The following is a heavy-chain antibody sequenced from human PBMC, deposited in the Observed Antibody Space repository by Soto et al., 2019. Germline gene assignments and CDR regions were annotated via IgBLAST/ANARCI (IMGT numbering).Heavy chain of an antibody. CDR2: ISSNGGST. CDR1: GFTFSSYA. CDR3: AKDGDRYYGSGSYRGYFFDN. Sequence: PGGSLRLSCSASGFTFSSYAMHWVRQAPGKGLEYVSAISSNGGSTYYADSVKGRFTISRDNSKNTLYLQMNSLRAEDTAVYYCAKDGDRYYGSGSYRGYFFDNWGQGT. V-gene: IGHV3-64*04. D-gene: IGHD3-10*01. J-gene: IGHJ4*02.